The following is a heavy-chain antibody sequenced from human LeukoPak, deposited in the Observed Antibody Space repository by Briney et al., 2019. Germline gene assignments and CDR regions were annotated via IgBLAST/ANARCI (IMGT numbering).Heavy chain of an antibody. J-gene: IGHJ4*02. D-gene: IGHD2-2*01. CDR1: GGSISSSSYY. V-gene: IGHV4-39*01. CDR2: IYYSGST. Sequence: SETLSLTCTVSGGSISSSSYYWGWIRQPPGKGLEWIVSIYYSGSTYYNPSLKSRVTISVDTSKNQFSLKLSSVTAADTAVYYCAGHCSSTSCVDYWGQGTLVTVSS. CDR3: AGHCSSTSCVDY.